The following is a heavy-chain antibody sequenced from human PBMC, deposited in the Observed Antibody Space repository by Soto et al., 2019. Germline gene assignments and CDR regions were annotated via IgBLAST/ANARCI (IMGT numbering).Heavy chain of an antibody. Sequence: QVTLKESGPVLVKPTETLTLTCTVSGFSLSNARMGVSWIRQPPGKALEWLAHIFSNDEKSYSTSLKSRLTSSKDTSKRPLVLTITNMDPVNTATYYCARMAPYSTGSRWFDPWGQGTLVTVSS. CDR3: ARMAPYSTGSRWFDP. V-gene: IGHV2-26*01. D-gene: IGHD3-10*01. CDR1: GFSLSNARMG. J-gene: IGHJ5*02. CDR2: IFSNDEK.